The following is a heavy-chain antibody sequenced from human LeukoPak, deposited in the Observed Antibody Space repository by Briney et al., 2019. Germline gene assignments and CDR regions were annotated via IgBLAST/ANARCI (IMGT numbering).Heavy chain of an antibody. J-gene: IGHJ6*04. D-gene: IGHD3-16*01. CDR3: GEGDRPLYLLGL. Sequence: VRSLRLSCAASGFTFSSYGMHWVSQAPGKGLEWVAVIWYDGSNKYYADSVKGRFTISRDNSKNTLYLQMNSLRAEDTAVYYCGEGDRPLYLLGLWGKGTTVTVSS. CDR2: IWYDGSNK. CDR1: GFTFSSYG. V-gene: IGHV3-33*06.